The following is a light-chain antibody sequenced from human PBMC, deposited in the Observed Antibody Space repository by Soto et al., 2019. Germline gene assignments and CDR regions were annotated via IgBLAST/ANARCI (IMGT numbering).Light chain of an antibody. Sequence: QSVLTQPPSASGTPGQRVTISCSGSGSNIGSHTVSWYQQLPGTAPNLLIYSNDQRPSGIPDRFSGSKSGTSATLGITRLQTGDEADYYCGTWDSSLSAGGFGGGTKVTVL. CDR2: SND. J-gene: IGLJ3*02. CDR3: GTWDSSLSAGG. V-gene: IGLV1-44*01. CDR1: GSNIGSHT.